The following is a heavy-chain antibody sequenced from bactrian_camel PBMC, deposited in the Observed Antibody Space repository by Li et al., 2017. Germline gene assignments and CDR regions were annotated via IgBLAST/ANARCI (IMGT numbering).Heavy chain of an antibody. Sequence: HVQLVESGGGSVQAGGSLKLSCAQHGGFFGGVCMAWFRQSPGKEREEVATISSPGHTTYADPVKGRFTISLDNAKNILYLQMDNIAPEDTAVYYCGSPALGRTWMCGGQGTQVTVS. CDR3: GSPALGRTWMC. D-gene: IGHD1*01. CDR2: ISSPGHT. CDR1: GGFFGGVC. J-gene: IGHJ4*01. V-gene: IGHV3S53*01.